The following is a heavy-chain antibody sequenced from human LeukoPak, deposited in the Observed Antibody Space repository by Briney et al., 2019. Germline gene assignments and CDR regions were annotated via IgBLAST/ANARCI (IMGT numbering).Heavy chain of an antibody. D-gene: IGHD1-26*01. V-gene: IGHV4-4*07. CDR3: ARLSVGAYIDY. J-gene: IGHJ4*02. CDR2: IYTSGST. CDR1: GGSISSYY. Sequence: PSETLSLTCTVSGGSISSYYWSWIRQPDGKGLEWIGRIYTSGSTTYNPSLKSRVAMSVDTSKDQCSQELSSVTAADADVYYCARLSVGAYIDYWGQGTLVTVSS.